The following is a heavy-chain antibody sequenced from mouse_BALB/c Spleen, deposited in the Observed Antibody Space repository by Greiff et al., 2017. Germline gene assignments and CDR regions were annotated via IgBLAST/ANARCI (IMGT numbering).Heavy chain of an antibody. CDR2: SRNKANDYTT. J-gene: IGHJ4*01. Sequence: EVQGVESGGGLVQPGGSLRISCATSGFTFSDFSMEWVRQPPGKRLEWIAASRNKANDYTTEYSASVKGRFIVSRDTSQSILYLQMNALRAEDTAIYYCARDSDGYYYAMDYWGQGTSVTVSS. CDR3: ARDSDGYYYAMDY. CDR1: GFTFSDFS. D-gene: IGHD2-3*01. V-gene: IGHV7-1*02.